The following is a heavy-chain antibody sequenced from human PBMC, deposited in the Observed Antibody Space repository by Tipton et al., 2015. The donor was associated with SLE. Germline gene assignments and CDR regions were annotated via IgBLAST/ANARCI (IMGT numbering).Heavy chain of an antibody. CDR3: ARAHEPGFDC. V-gene: IGHV4-34*01. D-gene: IGHD1-14*01. CDR1: GGSFSGYY. CDR2: INHSAST. J-gene: IGHJ4*02. Sequence: LRLSCTVYGGSFSGYYWTWIRQPPGKGLEWIGEINHSASTTYNPSLKSRVTISVDTSKNQFSLKLNSVTAADTAMYYCARAHEPGFDCWGQGTLVTVSS.